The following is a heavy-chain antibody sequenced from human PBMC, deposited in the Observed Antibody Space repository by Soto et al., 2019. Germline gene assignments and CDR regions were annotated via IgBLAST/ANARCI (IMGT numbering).Heavy chain of an antibody. V-gene: IGHV3-23*01. CDR2: ISGSGGST. J-gene: IGHJ4*02. D-gene: IGHD5-12*01. Sequence: GGSLRLSCAASGFTFSSYAMSWVRQAPGKGLEWVSAISGSGGSTYYADSAKGRFTISRDNSKNTLYLQMNSLRAEDTAVYYCAGRDGYNWEDYFDYWGQGTLVTVSS. CDR3: AGRDGYNWEDYFDY. CDR1: GFTFSSYA.